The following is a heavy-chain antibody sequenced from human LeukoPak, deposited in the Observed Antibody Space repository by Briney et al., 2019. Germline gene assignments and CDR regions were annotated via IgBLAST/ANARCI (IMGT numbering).Heavy chain of an antibody. D-gene: IGHD4-17*01. V-gene: IGHV3-23*01. J-gene: IGHJ4*02. CDR3: AKDVYGDYGGFDY. Sequence: GGSLRLSCAASGFTFSTYAMSWVHQAPGKGLEWVSGMSGSDGNTYYADSVKGRFTISIDNSKNTLYLQMNSLRAEDTAVYYCAKDVYGDYGGFDYWGQGTLVTVSS. CDR1: GFTFSTYA. CDR2: MSGSDGNT.